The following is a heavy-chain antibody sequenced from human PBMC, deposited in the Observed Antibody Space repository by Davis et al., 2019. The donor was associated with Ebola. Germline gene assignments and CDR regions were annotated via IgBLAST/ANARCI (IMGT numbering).Heavy chain of an antibody. Sequence: MPSETLSLTCTVSGGSVSSSDNTWSWIRQPPGKGLEWIGYIYYSGSTNYNPSLKSRVTISVDTSKNQFSLKLSSVTAADTAVYYCARRLAVAGTHWYFDLWGRGTLVTVSS. CDR2: IYYSGST. D-gene: IGHD6-19*01. J-gene: IGHJ2*01. V-gene: IGHV4-61*08. CDR3: ARRLAVAGTHWYFDL. CDR1: GGSVSSSDNT.